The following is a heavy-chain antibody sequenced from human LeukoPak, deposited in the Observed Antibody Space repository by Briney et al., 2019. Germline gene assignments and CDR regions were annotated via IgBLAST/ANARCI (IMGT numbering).Heavy chain of an antibody. CDR3: ARVLRGSGSYET. CDR1: GFTFDDYA. V-gene: IGHV3-9*01. D-gene: IGHD3-10*01. Sequence: PGGSLRLSCAASGFTFDDYAMHWVRQAPGKGLEWVSGISWNSGSIGYADSVKGRFTISRDNAKNSLYLQMNSLRAEDTAVYYCARVLRGSGSYETWGQGTLVTVSS. CDR2: ISWNSGSI. J-gene: IGHJ5*02.